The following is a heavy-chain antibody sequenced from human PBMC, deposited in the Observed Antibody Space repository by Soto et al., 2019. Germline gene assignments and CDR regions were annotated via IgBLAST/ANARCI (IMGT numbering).Heavy chain of an antibody. CDR2: INHSGST. J-gene: IGHJ4*02. CDR1: GGSFSGYY. D-gene: IGHD3-10*01. V-gene: IGHV4-34*01. Sequence: QVQLQQWGAGLLKPSETLSLTCAVYGGSFSGYYWSWIRQPPGKGLEWIGEINHSGSTNYNPSLKSRVTISVATSKNQFSLKLSSVTAADTAVYYCARSKPVLLWFGESPYFDYWGQGTLVTVSS. CDR3: ARSKPVLLWFGESPYFDY.